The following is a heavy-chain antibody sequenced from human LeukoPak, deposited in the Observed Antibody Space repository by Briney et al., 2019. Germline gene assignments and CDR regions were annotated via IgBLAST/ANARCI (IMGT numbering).Heavy chain of an antibody. Sequence: GGSLRLSCAASGFTFSSYWMNWARQAPGKGLEWVAVISYDGSDKNYADSVKGRFTISRDNSNNRVYLQMNSLRAEDTAVYYCAKVPRYCSSTSCPDFDYWGQGTLVTVSS. CDR3: AKVPRYCSSTSCPDFDY. CDR2: ISYDGSDK. D-gene: IGHD2-2*01. J-gene: IGHJ4*02. CDR1: GFTFSSYW. V-gene: IGHV3-30*18.